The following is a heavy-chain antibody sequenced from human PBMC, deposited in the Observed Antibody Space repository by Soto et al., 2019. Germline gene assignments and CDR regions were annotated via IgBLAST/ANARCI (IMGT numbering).Heavy chain of an antibody. J-gene: IGHJ5*02. D-gene: IGHD2-2*03. CDR1: GYIFTSYW. V-gene: IGHV5-51*01. Sequence: PGESLKISCKGSGYIFTSYWIGWVRQMPGKGLEWMGIIYPGDSDTRYSPSFQGQVTISADKSISTAYLQWSSLKASDTAMYYCERGAWILYPQINWFDPWGKGTLVTVSS. CDR3: ERGAWILYPQINWFDP. CDR2: IYPGDSDT.